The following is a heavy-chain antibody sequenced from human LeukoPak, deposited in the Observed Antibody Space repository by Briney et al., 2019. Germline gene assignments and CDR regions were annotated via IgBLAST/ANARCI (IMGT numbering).Heavy chain of an antibody. CDR1: GGSFSGYY. CDR3: ARTYYYDSSGLNFDY. J-gene: IGHJ4*02. V-gene: IGHV4-34*01. Sequence: PSETLSLTCAVYGGSFSGYYWSWIRQPPGKGLEWIGEINHSGSTNYNPSLKSRVTISVDTSKNQFSLKLSSVTAADTAAYYCARTYYYDSSGLNFDYWGQGTLVTVSS. D-gene: IGHD3-22*01. CDR2: INHSGST.